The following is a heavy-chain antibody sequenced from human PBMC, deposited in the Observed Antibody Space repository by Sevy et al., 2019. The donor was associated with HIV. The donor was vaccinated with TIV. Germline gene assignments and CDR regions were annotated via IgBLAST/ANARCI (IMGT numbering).Heavy chain of an antibody. Sequence: ASVKVSCKASDYTFSTQGFNWVRQAPGQGLEWMGWISAYNGNTKYAQKFQGRVTMTPDTSTSTAYMELRSLTSDDTAVYYCARDWAPGYYYDAIGVKRDYYFDYWGQGTLVTVSS. D-gene: IGHD3-22*01. CDR3: ARDWAPGYYYDAIGVKRDYYFDY. CDR1: DYTFSTQG. CDR2: ISAYNGNT. J-gene: IGHJ4*02. V-gene: IGHV1-18*01.